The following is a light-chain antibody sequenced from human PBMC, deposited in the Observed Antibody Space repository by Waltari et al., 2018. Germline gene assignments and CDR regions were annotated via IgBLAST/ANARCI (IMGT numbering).Light chain of an antibody. CDR2: GVS. J-gene: IGKJ2*01. Sequence: EIVMTQSPATLSVSPGDRATLSCRASQSFTRKLSCYQQKPGQVPRFLIYGVSARATGIQARFSGSGSGTEFTLTISSLQSEDSAVYYCSQYNDWPYTFGQGTKLELQ. V-gene: IGKV3-15*01. CDR3: SQYNDWPYT. CDR1: QSFTRK.